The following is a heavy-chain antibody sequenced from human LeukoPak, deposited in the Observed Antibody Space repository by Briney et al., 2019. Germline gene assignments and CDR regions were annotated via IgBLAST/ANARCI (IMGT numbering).Heavy chain of an antibody. J-gene: IGHJ6*03. V-gene: IGHV5-51*01. D-gene: IGHD6-19*01. CDR3: ARHSIGGSGWFSDMDV. Sequence: GESLKISCKGSGYSFTSYWIGWVRQMPGKGLEWMGIIYPGDSDTRYSPSSQGQVTISADKSISTAYLQWSSLKASDTAMYLCARHSIGGSGWFSDMDVWGKGTTVTISS. CDR2: IYPGDSDT. CDR1: GYSFTSYW.